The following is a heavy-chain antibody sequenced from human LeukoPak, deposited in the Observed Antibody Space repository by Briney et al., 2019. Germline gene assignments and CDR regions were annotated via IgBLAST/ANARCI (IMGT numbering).Heavy chain of an antibody. CDR2: IFYGGST. J-gene: IGHJ4*02. Sequence: SETLSLTCTVSGGSINGSSYYWGWIRQPPGKGLEWIGSIFYGGSTYYNPSLKSRVTISVDTSKNQFSLKLSSVTAADTAVYYCARDLDTAMGRGDYWGQGTLVTVSS. D-gene: IGHD5-18*01. V-gene: IGHV4-39*07. CDR3: ARDLDTAMGRGDY. CDR1: GGSINGSSYY.